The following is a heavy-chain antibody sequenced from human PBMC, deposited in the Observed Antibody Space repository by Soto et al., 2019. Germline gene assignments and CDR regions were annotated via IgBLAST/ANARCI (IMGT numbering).Heavy chain of an antibody. CDR2: INPSGGST. Sequence: ASVKVSCKASGYTFTSYYMHWVRQAPGQGLEWMGIINPSGGSTSYAQKFQGRVTMTRDTSTSTVYMELSSLRSEDTAVYYCARGPSSYIVVLPAAPDAFDIWGQGTMVTVSS. CDR1: GYTFTSYY. J-gene: IGHJ3*02. V-gene: IGHV1-46*03. D-gene: IGHD2-2*01. CDR3: ARGPSSYIVVLPAAPDAFDI.